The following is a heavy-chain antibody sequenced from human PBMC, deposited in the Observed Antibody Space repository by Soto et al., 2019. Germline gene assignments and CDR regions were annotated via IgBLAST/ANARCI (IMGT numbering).Heavy chain of an antibody. Sequence: VSGPTLVNPTQTLTLTCTFSGFSLSSSGVGVGWIRQPPGKSLESLAALYFNGDRRRSPSLENRLTITKDTSENQVVLTMTNMDPVDTGTYCCIYRRAAYDYHGLDVWGQGTTVTVSS. CDR3: IYRRAAYDYHGLDV. V-gene: IGHV2-5*01. CDR1: GFSLSSSGVG. D-gene: IGHD6-13*01. J-gene: IGHJ6*02. CDR2: LYFNGDR.